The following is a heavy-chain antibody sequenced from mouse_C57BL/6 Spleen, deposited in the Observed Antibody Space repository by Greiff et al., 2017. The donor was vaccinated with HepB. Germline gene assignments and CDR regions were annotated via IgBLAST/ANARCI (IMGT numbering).Heavy chain of an antibody. V-gene: IGHV1-72*01. J-gene: IGHJ2*01. CDR2: IDPNSGGT. D-gene: IGHD1-1*01. CDR3: AREDITTVVDFDY. CDR1: GYTFTSYW. Sequence: QVQLQQSGAELVKPGASVKLSCKASGYTFTSYWMHWVKQRPGRGLEWIGRIDPNSGGTKYNEKFKSKATLTVDKPSSTAYMQLSSLTSEDSAVYDCAREDITTVVDFDYWGQGTTLTVSS.